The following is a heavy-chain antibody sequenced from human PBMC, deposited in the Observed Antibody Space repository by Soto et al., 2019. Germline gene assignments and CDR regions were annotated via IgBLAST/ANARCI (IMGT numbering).Heavy chain of an antibody. CDR3: TRAQTRDCSGGTCYDVNWFDP. Sequence: PGGSLSLSCAASGFTFSGSPIHWVRQASGKGLEWVARIRSKANNFATTFAASVKGRFTISRDDSKNTAYLQMDSLKTEDTAVYYCTRAQTRDCSGGTCYDVNWFDPWGQGTQDTVSS. CDR1: GFTFSGSP. J-gene: IGHJ5*02. D-gene: IGHD2-15*01. CDR2: IRSKANNFAT. V-gene: IGHV3-73*01.